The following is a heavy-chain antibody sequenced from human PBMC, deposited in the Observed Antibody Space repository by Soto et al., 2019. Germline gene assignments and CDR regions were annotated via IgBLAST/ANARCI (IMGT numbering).Heavy chain of an antibody. CDR1: GFTFSDHY. V-gene: IGHV3-72*01. J-gene: IGHJ5*02. CDR2: SRNKAKKYTT. D-gene: IGHD1-20*01. Sequence: EVQVVESGGGLFQPGGSLRLSGLGSGFTFSDHYMDWVRQPPGKGREWVGRSRNKAKKYTTDFAASVRGRFTISRDDSKKSVFLQMNSLQTEDTAVYYCVRITGDRNWFDPWGQGTLVTVSS. CDR3: VRITGDRNWFDP.